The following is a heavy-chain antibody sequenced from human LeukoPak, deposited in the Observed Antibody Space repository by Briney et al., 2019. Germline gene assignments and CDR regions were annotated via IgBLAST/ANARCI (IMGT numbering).Heavy chain of an antibody. CDR3: ARGSGWYGGPDY. CDR2: IYYSGST. J-gene: IGHJ4*02. D-gene: IGHD6-19*01. CDR1: GGSISSYY. V-gene: IGHV4-59*01. Sequence: KPSETLSLTCTVSGGSISSYYWSWIRQPPGKGLEWIGYIYYSGSTNYNPSLKSRVTISVDTSKNQFSLKLSSVTAADTAVYYCARGSGWYGGPDYWGQGTLVTVSS.